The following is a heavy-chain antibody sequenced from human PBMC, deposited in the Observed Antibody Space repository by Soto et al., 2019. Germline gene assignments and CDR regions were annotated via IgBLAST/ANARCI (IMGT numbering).Heavy chain of an antibody. V-gene: IGHV3-74*01. J-gene: IGHJ6*02. CDR2: INSDGSST. CDR3: ARDGPFDYSSGWHPTRYYYYGMDV. D-gene: IGHD6-19*01. Sequence: GGSLRLSCAASGFTFSSYWMHWVRQAPGKGLVWVSRINSDGSSTSYADSVKGRFTISRDNAKNTLYLQMNSLRAEDTAVYYCARDGPFDYSSGWHPTRYYYYGMDVWGQGTTVTVSS. CDR1: GFTFSSYW.